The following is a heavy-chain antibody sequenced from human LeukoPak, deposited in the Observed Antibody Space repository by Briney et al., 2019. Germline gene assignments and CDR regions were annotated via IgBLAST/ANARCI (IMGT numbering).Heavy chain of an antibody. CDR3: ARETQQWLVLGAFDY. CDR1: GYTFTSYA. D-gene: IGHD6-19*01. V-gene: IGHV1-3*01. CDR2: INAGNGNT. Sequence: ASVKVSCKASGYTFTSYAMHWVRQAPGQRLEWMGWINAGNGNTKYSQKFQGRVTITRDTSASTAYMELSSLRSEDTAVYYCARETQQWLVLGAFDYWGQGTLVTVSS. J-gene: IGHJ4*02.